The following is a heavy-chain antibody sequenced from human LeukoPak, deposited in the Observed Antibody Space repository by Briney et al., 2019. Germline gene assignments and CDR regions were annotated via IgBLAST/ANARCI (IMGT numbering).Heavy chain of an antibody. J-gene: IGHJ6*02. CDR1: GFTFSSYA. CDR2: ISGSGGST. D-gene: IGHD5-12*01. V-gene: IGHV3-23*01. Sequence: GSLRLSCAASGFTFSSYAMSWVRQAPGKGLEWVSAISGSGGSTYYADSVKGRFTISRDNSKNTLYLQMNSLRAEDTAVYYCARASDIVDPPGYYYYGMDVWGQGTTVTVSS. CDR3: ARASDIVDPPGYYYYGMDV.